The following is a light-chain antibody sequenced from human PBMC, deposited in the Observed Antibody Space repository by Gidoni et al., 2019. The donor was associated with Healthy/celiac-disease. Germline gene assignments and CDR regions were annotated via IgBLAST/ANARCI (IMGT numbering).Light chain of an antibody. CDR1: KSVSSSY. CDR3: QQYGSSPYT. CDR2: GAS. J-gene: IGKJ2*01. V-gene: IGKV3-20*01. Sequence: EIVLPQSPGTLSLSPGERATLSCRASKSVSSSYLAWYQQKPGQAPRLLIYGASSRATGIPDRFSGSGSGTDFTLTISRLEPEDFAVYYCQQYGSSPYTFGQGTKLEIK.